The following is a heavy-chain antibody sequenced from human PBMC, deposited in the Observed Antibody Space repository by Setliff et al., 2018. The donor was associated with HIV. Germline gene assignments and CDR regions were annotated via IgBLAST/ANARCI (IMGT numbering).Heavy chain of an antibody. Sequence: PSETLSLTCAVSGGSISTSNWWSWVRQPPGKGLEWIGEIYHSGSTNYNPSLKSRVSMSMDTSRNQFSLKLSSVTAADTAIYYCVRRKSELRLISDYMDVWGKGTTVTVSS. CDR1: GGSISTSNW. V-gene: IGHV4-4*02. CDR2: IYHSGST. CDR3: VRRKSELRLISDYMDV. D-gene: IGHD3-10*01. J-gene: IGHJ6*03.